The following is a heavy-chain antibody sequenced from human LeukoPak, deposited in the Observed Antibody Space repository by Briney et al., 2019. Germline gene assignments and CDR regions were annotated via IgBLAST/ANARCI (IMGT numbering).Heavy chain of an antibody. J-gene: IGHJ4*02. V-gene: IGHV4-38-2*02. CDR1: GYSITSGYY. CDR2: LYYRGST. D-gene: IGHD5-12*01. Sequence: SETLSLTCTVSGYSITSGYYWGWIRQAPGKGLEWIGSLYYRGSTYYNPSLKSRVTILVDTSKNQFSLKLSSVTAADTAVYYCARSGSGYLRYYFDYWGQGTLVTVSS. CDR3: ARSGSGYLRYYFDY.